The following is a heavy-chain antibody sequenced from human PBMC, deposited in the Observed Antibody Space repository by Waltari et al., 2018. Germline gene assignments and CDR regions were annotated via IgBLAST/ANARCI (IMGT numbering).Heavy chain of an antibody. D-gene: IGHD5-12*01. CDR1: GFPFSNAW. CDR2: IKSKTDGGTT. Sequence: EVQLVESGGGLVKPGGSLRLSCTASGFPFSNAWMNWVRQAPGKGLEWVGRIKSKTDGGTTDYGAPVKGRFTISRNDSKTTLYLEMNGLKTEDTAVYYCVRPRLSGHDIDYWGQGTLVTVSS. V-gene: IGHV3-15*07. CDR3: VRPRLSGHDIDY. J-gene: IGHJ4*02.